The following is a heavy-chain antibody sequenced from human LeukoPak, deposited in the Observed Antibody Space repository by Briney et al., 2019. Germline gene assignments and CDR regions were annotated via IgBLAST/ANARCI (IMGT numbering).Heavy chain of an antibody. CDR3: ARGERFLEWLSANDAFDI. D-gene: IGHD3-3*01. Sequence: PSETLSLTCAVYGGSFSGYYWSWIRQPPGKGLEWIGEINRSGSTNYNPSLKSRVTISVGTSKNQFSLKLSSVTAADTAVYYCARGERFLEWLSANDAFDIWGQGTMVTVST. CDR1: GGSFSGYY. J-gene: IGHJ3*02. V-gene: IGHV4-34*01. CDR2: INRSGST.